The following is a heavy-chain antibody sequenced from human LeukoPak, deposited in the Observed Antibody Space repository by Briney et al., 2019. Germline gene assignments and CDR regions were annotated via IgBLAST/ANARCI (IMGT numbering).Heavy chain of an antibody. V-gene: IGHV3-23*01. J-gene: IGHJ6*03. CDR3: AKYDNGFFYYYLDV. D-gene: IGHD3-22*01. CDR2: ISGRGITT. CDR1: GFTFSTYG. Sequence: GGSLRLSCATSGFTFSTYGMTWVRQAPGKGLEWVTGISGRGITTAYAESVEGRFIISRDNDKNTLYVKIDSLRVEDTAVYYCAKYDNGFFYYYLDVWGKGTTVTVSS.